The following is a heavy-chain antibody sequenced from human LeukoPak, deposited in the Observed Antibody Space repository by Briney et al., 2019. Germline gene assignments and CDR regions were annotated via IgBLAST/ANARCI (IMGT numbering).Heavy chain of an antibody. CDR2: ISGTGGST. Sequence: GGSLRLSCAASGFTFSSYAMSWVRQAPGKGLEWGSGISGTGGSTYYADSVKGRFTISRDNSKNTLYLQINSLRAEDTAVYFCAKVWFGEDTYLDFWGQGTLVTVSS. V-gene: IGHV3-23*01. D-gene: IGHD3-10*01. CDR3: AKVWFGEDTYLDF. CDR1: GFTFSSYA. J-gene: IGHJ4*02.